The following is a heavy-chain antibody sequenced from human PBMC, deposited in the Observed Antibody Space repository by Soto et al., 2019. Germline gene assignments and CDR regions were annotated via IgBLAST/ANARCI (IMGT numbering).Heavy chain of an antibody. D-gene: IGHD3-22*01. J-gene: IGHJ1*01. CDR1: GFTFSSHG. CDR3: ANGDSSGFEYFQS. Sequence: QVQLVESGGXVVQPGMTLRLSCTASGFTFSSHGMHWVRQAPGXGLEWVAVVSFDGTNKNYADSVRGRFTISRDNSKNTLYLQMSSLRAEDTAVYYCANGDSSGFEYFQSWGQGTLVTVSS. CDR2: VSFDGTNK. V-gene: IGHV3-30*18.